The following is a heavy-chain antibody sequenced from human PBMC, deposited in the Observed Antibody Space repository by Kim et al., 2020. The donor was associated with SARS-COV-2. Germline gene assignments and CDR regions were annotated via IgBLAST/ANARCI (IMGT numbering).Heavy chain of an antibody. V-gene: IGHV3-48*02. D-gene: IGHD6-13*01. CDR2: IGSDSQII. Sequence: GGSLRLSCATSGINFSIYSMVWVRQAPGKGLEWLSYIGSDSQIIYYADSVKGRFTISRDSAKNSLYLQMNSLRDEDTAVYYCATAGGYFTRWFDYWGHGTLVTVSS. J-gene: IGHJ4*01. CDR3: ATAGGYFTRWFDY. CDR1: GINFSIYS.